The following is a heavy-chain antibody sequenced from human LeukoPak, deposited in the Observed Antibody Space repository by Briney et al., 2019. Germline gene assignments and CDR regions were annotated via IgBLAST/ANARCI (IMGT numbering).Heavy chain of an antibody. CDR3: ARGGYYGSGNDFRFDP. V-gene: IGHV4-61*05. CDR2: IYYSGST. D-gene: IGHD3-10*01. CDR1: DGSINSISNY. Sequence: SETLSLNCSISDGSINSISNYWGWIRQPPGKGLEWIGYIYYSGSTNYNPSLKSRVTISVDTSKNQFSLKLSSVTPADTAVYYCARGGYYGSGNDFRFDPWGQGTLVTVSS. J-gene: IGHJ5*02.